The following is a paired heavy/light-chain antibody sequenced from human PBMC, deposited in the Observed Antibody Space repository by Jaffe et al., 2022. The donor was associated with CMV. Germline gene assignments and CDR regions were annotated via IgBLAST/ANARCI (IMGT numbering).Light chain of an antibody. CDR3: QQYGNSPRT. Sequence: EIVLTQSPGTLSLSPGERATLSCRASQSVDSRYLAWYQQKPGQAPRLLMYGASSRATGIPDRFSGSGSGTDFTLTISRLEPEDFAVYYCQQYGNSPRTFGQGTRLEMK. CDR2: GAS. J-gene: IGKJ5*01. V-gene: IGKV3-20*01. CDR1: QSVDSRY.
Heavy chain of an antibody. CDR2: IYDSGTT. V-gene: IGHV4-59*01. D-gene: IGHD2-8*01. Sequence: QVQLQESGPGLVEPSETLSLTCTVSGGSISSNSWSWIRQPPGKGLEWIGYIYDSGTTNYNPSLKSRVTISIDTSKNQLSLKVTSVTAADTAVYYCAKSIVTMVYRVAYDAFDIWGQGTMVTVSS. CDR3: AKSIVTMVYRVAYDAFDI. CDR1: GGSISSNS. J-gene: IGHJ3*02.